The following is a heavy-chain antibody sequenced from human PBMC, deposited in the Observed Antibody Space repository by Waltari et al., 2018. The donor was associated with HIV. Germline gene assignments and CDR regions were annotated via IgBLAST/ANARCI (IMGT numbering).Heavy chain of an antibody. J-gene: IGHJ4*02. V-gene: IGHV3-7*04. Sequence: EVQLVESGGGLVQPGGSLRLSCAASGFTFSSHWMSGVRPAPGKGLEWVANIKQDGSEKYYVDSVNGRFTISRDNAENSLYLQMNSLRAEDTAVYYCARGGFYGSGSKVNWGQGTLVTVSS. CDR3: ARGGFYGSGSKVN. CDR1: GFTFSSHW. CDR2: IKQDGSEK. D-gene: IGHD3-10*01.